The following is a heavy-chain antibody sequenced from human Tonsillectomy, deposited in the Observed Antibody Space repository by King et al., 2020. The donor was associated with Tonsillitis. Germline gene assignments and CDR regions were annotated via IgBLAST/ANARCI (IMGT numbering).Heavy chain of an antibody. Sequence: VQLVESGGGLLQPGGSLRLSCAASGFTFSTFDMSWVRQAPGKGLEWGSVLICRDGSTYYADSVRGRFAISRDNSQNTLYLEMNSLRAEDTAVYYCAKGAHLDYWGQGTLVTVSS. CDR1: GFTFSTFD. V-gene: IGHV3-23*04. J-gene: IGHJ4*02. CDR3: AKGAHLDY. CDR2: LICRDGST.